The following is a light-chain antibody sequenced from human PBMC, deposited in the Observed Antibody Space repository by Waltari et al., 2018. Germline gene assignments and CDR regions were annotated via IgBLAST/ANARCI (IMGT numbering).Light chain of an antibody. V-gene: IGKV1-27*01. CDR2: AAA. J-gene: IGKJ4*01. CDR1: QGLSNS. Sequence: DILMTQSPSPLSASVGDRVTITCRASQGLSNSLAWYQQKPGKVPKLLIYAAATLHSGVPCRVSGSGSGTDYTLTISSLQPKDVATYYCQKYNSAPLTFGGGTKVEIK. CDR3: QKYNSAPLT.